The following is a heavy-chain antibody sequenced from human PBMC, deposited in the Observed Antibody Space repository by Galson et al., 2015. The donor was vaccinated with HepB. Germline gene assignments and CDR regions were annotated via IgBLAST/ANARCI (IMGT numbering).Heavy chain of an antibody. D-gene: IGHD4-11*01. Sequence: SLRLSCAASGFTFSSYSMNWVRQAPGKGLEWVSYISSSSTIYYADPVKGRFTISRDNAKNSLYLQMNSLRAEDTAVYYCARDLPTTLTTLLDYWGQGTLVTVSS. CDR1: GFTFSSYS. V-gene: IGHV3-48*04. CDR2: ISSSSTI. J-gene: IGHJ4*02. CDR3: ARDLPTTLTTLLDY.